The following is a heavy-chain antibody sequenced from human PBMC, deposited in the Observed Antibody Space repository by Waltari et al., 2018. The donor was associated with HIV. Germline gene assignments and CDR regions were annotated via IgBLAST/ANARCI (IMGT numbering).Heavy chain of an antibody. V-gene: IGHV4-59*01. Sequence: QVQLQESGPGLVKPSETLSLTCTVPGRPISSYHWTWLRAPPGKGLVWIGYIYYSGSTNYNPSLKSRVTISVDTSKNQFSLKLSSVTAADTAVYYCARGSDYDFWSSVNFDYWGQGTLVTVSS. CDR3: ARGSDYDFWSSVNFDY. CDR2: IYYSGST. CDR1: GRPISSYH. D-gene: IGHD3-3*01. J-gene: IGHJ4*02.